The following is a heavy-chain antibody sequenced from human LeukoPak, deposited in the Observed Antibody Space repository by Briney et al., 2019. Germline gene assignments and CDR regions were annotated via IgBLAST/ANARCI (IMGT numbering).Heavy chain of an antibody. Sequence: PSETLSLTCTVSGGSISSSSYYWAWIRQPPGKGLEWIGSIYYSGNTYYNPSLKSRVTISVDTSKNQFSLKLSSVTAADTAVHYCAKQQRINFYFDYWGQGTLVTVSS. J-gene: IGHJ4*02. CDR2: IYYSGNT. CDR3: AKQQRINFYFDY. V-gene: IGHV4-39*01. CDR1: GGSISSSSYY. D-gene: IGHD2-15*01.